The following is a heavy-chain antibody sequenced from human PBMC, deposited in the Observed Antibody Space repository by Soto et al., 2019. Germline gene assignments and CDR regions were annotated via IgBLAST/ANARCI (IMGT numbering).Heavy chain of an antibody. CDR2: IYYSGST. D-gene: IGHD2-2*01. J-gene: IGHJ4*02. Sequence: SETLSLTCTVSGGSISSYYWSWIRQPPGKGLEWIGYIYYSGSTNYNPSLKSRVTISVDTSKNQFSLKLSSVTAADTAVYYCARSDIVLVPSSTGALDYWGQGIQVT. V-gene: IGHV4-59*08. CDR1: GGSISSYY. CDR3: ARSDIVLVPSSTGALDY.